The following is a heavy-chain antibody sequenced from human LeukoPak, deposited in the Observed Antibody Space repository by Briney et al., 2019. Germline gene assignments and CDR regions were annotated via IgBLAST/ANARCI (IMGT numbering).Heavy chain of an antibody. CDR1: GYTFTGYY. CDR3: ARDSHPFVVVPAATLDY. Sequence: RASVKVSCKASGYTFTGYYMHWVRQAPGQGLEWMGWINPNSGGTNYAQKFQGRVTMTRDTSISTAYMELSRLRSDDTAVCYCARDSHPFVVVPAATLDYWGQGTLVTVSS. CDR2: INPNSGGT. D-gene: IGHD2-2*01. J-gene: IGHJ4*02. V-gene: IGHV1-2*02.